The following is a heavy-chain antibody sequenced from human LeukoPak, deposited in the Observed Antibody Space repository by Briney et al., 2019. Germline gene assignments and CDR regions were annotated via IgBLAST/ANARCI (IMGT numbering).Heavy chain of an antibody. CDR2: IYDSGSA. D-gene: IGHD3-22*01. V-gene: IGHV4-59*11. Sequence: PSETLSFTCTVSGGSISGHYWSWIRQPPGKGLEWIGYIYDSGSANANPSLKSRVTISIDPSKNQFFLSLSSVTAADTAVYYCARVNDRSGCFYYLDYWGQGTLVTVSS. J-gene: IGHJ4*02. CDR3: ARVNDRSGCFYYLDY. CDR1: GGSISGHY.